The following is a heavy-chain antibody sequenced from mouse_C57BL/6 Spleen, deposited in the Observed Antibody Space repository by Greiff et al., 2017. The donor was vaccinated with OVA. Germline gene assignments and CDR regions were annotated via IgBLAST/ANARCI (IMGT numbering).Heavy chain of an antibody. V-gene: IGHV3-6*01. CDR1: GYSITSGYY. CDR2: ISYDGSN. D-gene: IGHD2-3*01. CDR3: ARRGDGYDWYFDV. Sequence: EVQLQQSGPGLVKPSQSLSLTCSVTGYSITSGYYWNWIRQFPGNKLEWMGYISYDGSNNYNPSLKNRISITRDTSKNQFFLKLNSVTTEDTATYDCARRGDGYDWYFDVWGTGTTVTVSS. J-gene: IGHJ1*03.